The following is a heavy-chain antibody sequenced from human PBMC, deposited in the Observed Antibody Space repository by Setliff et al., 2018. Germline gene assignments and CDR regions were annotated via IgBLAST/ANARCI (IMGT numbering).Heavy chain of an antibody. D-gene: IGHD6-19*01. J-gene: IGHJ4*02. CDR2: IGAYNGNT. CDR3: ARVTIAVAGYFDF. V-gene: IGHV1-18*01. Sequence: GASVKVSCKASGYTFTNYGVTWVRQAPGQGLEWMGWIGAYNGNTYNAHKFQGRVPMTSDTSTSTAYMELRSLRSDDTAVYYCARVTIAVAGYFDFWGQGTLVTVSS. CDR1: GYTFTNYG.